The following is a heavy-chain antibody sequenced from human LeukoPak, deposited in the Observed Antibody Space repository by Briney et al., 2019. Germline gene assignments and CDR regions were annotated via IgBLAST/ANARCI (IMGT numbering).Heavy chain of an antibody. CDR3: ASGVKGYSSGWYGSYFDY. D-gene: IGHD6-19*01. J-gene: IGHJ4*02. V-gene: IGHV4-61*01. Sequence: SETLSLTCTVSGGSISSSSYYWSWIRQPPGKGLEWIGYIYYSGSTNYNPSLKSRVTISVDTSKNQFSLKLSSVTAADTAVYYCASGVKGYSSGWYGSYFDYWGQGTLVTVSS. CDR1: GGSISSSSYY. CDR2: IYYSGST.